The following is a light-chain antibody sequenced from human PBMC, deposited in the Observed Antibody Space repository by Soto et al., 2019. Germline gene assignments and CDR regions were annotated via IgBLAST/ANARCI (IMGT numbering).Light chain of an antibody. CDR1: QTVGTTY. V-gene: IGKV3-20*01. J-gene: IGKJ1*01. CDR2: GAS. Sequence: EVVLAKSPGTLSLSPGERATLSCRASQTVGTTYLAWYQHKPGQAPRLLIYGASTRATGIPDRFSGSRSGTDFTLTISRLEPEDFAVYFCQLYGSSRWTFGQGTKVDIK. CDR3: QLYGSSRWT.